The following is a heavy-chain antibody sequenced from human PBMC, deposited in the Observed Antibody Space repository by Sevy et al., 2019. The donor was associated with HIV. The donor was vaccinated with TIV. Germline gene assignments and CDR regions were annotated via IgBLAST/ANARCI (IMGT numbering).Heavy chain of an antibody. D-gene: IGHD6-25*01. CDR3: ARVRPRDWFDP. J-gene: IGHJ5*02. Sequence: GGSLRLSCAASGFTFSSYWMGWVRQAPGKGLEWVANIKQDGSEKYYVDSVKGRFTISRDNAKNSLYLQMNSLRAEDPAVYYCARVRPRDWFDPWGQGTLVTVS. CDR1: GFTFSSYW. CDR2: IKQDGSEK. V-gene: IGHV3-7*01.